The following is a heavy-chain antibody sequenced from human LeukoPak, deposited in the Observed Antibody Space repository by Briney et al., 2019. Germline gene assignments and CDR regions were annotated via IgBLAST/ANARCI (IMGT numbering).Heavy chain of an antibody. V-gene: IGHV4-4*07. J-gene: IGHJ4*02. D-gene: IGHD2-15*01. Sequence: PSETLSLTCTVSGGSISSYYWSWIRQPAGKRLEWIGRIYTSGSTNYNPSLKSRVTMSVDTSKSQFSLKLTSVTAADTAVYYCARDLGSTTQVVDSWGQGTLVTVCS. CDR2: IYTSGST. CDR3: ARDLGSTTQVVDS. CDR1: GGSISSYY.